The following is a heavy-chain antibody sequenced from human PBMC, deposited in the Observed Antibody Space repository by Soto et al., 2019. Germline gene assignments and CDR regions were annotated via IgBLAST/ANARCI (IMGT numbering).Heavy chain of an antibody. CDR3: ARITTSFYYFDY. CDR2: IYHSGSS. J-gene: IGHJ4*02. Sequence: SETLSLTCAVSGYSISSGFYWGWIRQPPGKGLEWIGNIYHSGSSYYIPSLKSRVTISVDTSKNQFSLNLSSVTAADTAVYYCARITTSFYYFDYWGQGTLVTVSS. CDR1: GYSISSGFY. V-gene: IGHV4-38-2*01. D-gene: IGHD2-2*01.